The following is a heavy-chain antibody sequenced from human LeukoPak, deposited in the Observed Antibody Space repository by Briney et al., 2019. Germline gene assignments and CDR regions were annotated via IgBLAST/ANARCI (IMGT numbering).Heavy chain of an antibody. CDR3: AKGGGIHVSFDY. J-gene: IGHJ4*02. CDR2: MNPNSGNT. Sequence: ASVKVSCKASGYTFTSYDINWVRQATGQGLEWMGWMNPNSGNTGYAQKFQGRVTMTRNTSISTAYMELSSLRSEDTAVYYCAKGGGIHVSFDYWGQGTLVTVSS. D-gene: IGHD3-16*01. V-gene: IGHV1-8*01. CDR1: GYTFTSYD.